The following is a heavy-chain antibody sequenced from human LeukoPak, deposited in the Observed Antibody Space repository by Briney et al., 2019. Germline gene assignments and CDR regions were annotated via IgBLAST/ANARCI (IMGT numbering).Heavy chain of an antibody. CDR3: ARDRVTMIVVPRDAFDI. V-gene: IGHV1-46*01. CDR2: INPSGGST. D-gene: IGHD3-22*01. Sequence: ASVKVSCKASGFTFTSYYMHWVRQAPGQGLEWMGIINPSGGSTSYAQKFQGRVTMTRDTSTSTVYMELSSLRSEDTAVYYCARDRVTMIVVPRDAFDIWGQGTMVTVSS. J-gene: IGHJ3*02. CDR1: GFTFTSYY.